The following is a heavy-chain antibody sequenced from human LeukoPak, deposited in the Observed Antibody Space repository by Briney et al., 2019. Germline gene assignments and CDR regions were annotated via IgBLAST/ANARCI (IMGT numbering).Heavy chain of an antibody. CDR1: GFTFSSYA. D-gene: IGHD4-17*01. J-gene: IGHJ6*02. V-gene: IGHV3-30-3*01. CDR3: ARDMETTVVTLSAPEGMDV. CDR2: ISYDGSNK. Sequence: GGSLRLSCAASGFTFSSYAMHWVRQAPGKGLEWVAVISYDGSNKYYADSVKGRFTISRDNSKNTLYLQMNSLRAEDTAVYYCARDMETTVVTLSAPEGMDVWGQGTTVTVSS.